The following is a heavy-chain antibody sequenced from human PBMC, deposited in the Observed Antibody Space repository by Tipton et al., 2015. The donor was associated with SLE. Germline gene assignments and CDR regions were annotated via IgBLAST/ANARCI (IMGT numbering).Heavy chain of an antibody. J-gene: IGHJ4*02. Sequence: LRLSCTVSGGSVKSGSYYCTWMRQPAGGGLELIGRIHTGGSTNYNPSLKSRVTISLDKSKNLFSLNLASVTAADTAAYYCATGSGSLRYWGQGLQVTVSS. CDR2: IHTGGST. V-gene: IGHV4-61*02. CDR3: ATGSGSLRY. D-gene: IGHD2-15*01. CDR1: GGSVKSGSYY.